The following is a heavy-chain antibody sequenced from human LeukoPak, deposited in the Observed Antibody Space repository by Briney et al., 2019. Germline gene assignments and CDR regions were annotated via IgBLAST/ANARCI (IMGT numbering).Heavy chain of an antibody. Sequence: GGSLRLSCAASGFTFSTFWMHWVRQAPGKGLVWVSGINSDGSSTTYADSVKGRFTISRDNAKNILYLQMNNLRAEDTAVYYCARGRYYGMDVWGQGTTVTVSS. CDR1: GFTFSTFW. V-gene: IGHV3-74*03. CDR2: INSDGSST. CDR3: ARGRYYGMDV. J-gene: IGHJ6*02.